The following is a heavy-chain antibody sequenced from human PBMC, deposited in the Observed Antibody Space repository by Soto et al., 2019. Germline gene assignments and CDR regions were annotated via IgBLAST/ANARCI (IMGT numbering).Heavy chain of an antibody. J-gene: IGHJ6*02. CDR1: GFTFSNAW. Sequence: GGSLRLSCAASGFTFSNAWMSWVRQAPGKGLEWVGRIKSKTDGGTTDYAAPVKGRFTISRDDSKNTLYLQMNSLKTEDTAVYYCTTGYSSGWYLYYYYGMDVLGQGTTVTVSS. CDR3: TTGYSSGWYLYYYYGMDV. CDR2: IKSKTDGGTT. V-gene: IGHV3-15*01. D-gene: IGHD6-19*01.